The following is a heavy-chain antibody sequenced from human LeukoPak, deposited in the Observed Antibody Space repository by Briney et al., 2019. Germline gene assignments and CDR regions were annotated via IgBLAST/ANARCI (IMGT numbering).Heavy chain of an antibody. CDR3: AREYCSSANCYGTFDY. J-gene: IGHJ4*02. CDR2: ISSGSTTI. CDR1: GFIFSAYS. Sequence: PGGSLRLSCAASGFIFSAYSMNWVRQAPGKGLEWVSYISSGSTTIYYADSVKGRLTVSRDNAKNSLYLQMNSLRDEDTAVYYRAREYCSSANCYGTFDYWGQGTLVSVSS. D-gene: IGHD2-2*01. V-gene: IGHV3-48*02.